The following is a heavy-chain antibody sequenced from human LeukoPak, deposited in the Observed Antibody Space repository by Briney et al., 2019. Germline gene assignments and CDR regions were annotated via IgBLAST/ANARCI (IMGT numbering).Heavy chain of an antibody. CDR3: ARRSGHYDRSGYYFDY. CDR1: GGSISSSSHY. CDR2: IYYSGST. D-gene: IGHD3-22*01. Sequence: KSSETLSLTCTVSGGSISSSSHYWGWIRQPPGKGLEWIGSIYYSGSTYYNPSLKSRVTISVDTSKNQFSLKLSSVTAADTAVYYCARRSGHYDRSGYYFDYWGQGTLVTVSS. J-gene: IGHJ4*02. V-gene: IGHV4-39*01.